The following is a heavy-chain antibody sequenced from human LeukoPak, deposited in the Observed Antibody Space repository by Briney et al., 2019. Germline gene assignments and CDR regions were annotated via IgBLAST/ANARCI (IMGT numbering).Heavy chain of an antibody. D-gene: IGHD3-3*01. J-gene: IGHJ3*02. Sequence: ASVKVSCKASGYTFTDYYMHWVRQAPGQGLEWMGIINPSGGSTSYAQKFQGRVTMTRDTSTSTVYMELSRLRSDDAAVYYCARSMTIFGVGYFDAFDIWGQGTMVTVSS. CDR1: GYTFTDYY. V-gene: IGHV1-46*01. CDR2: INPSGGST. CDR3: ARSMTIFGVGYFDAFDI.